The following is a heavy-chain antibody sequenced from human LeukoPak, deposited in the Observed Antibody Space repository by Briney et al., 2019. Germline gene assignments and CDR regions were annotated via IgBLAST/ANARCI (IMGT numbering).Heavy chain of an antibody. CDR3: ARDGRYCSGGICYVGY. CDR2: IKQDGSEK. CDR1: GITFSSFW. D-gene: IGHD2-15*01. J-gene: IGHJ4*02. V-gene: IGHV3-7*01. Sequence: GGSLRLSCAASGITFSSFWMNWVRQAPGKGLEWVANIKQDGSEKYYVDSVKGRFTISRDNAKNSLYLQMNSLRAEDTAVYYCARDGRYCSGGICYVGYWGQGTLVTVSS.